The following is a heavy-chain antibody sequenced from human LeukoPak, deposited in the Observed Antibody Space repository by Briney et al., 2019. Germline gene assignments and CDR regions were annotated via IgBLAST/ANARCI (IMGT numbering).Heavy chain of an antibody. CDR1: GFTFSSYG. V-gene: IGHV3-23*01. J-gene: IGHJ4*02. CDR2: VSGNGGGT. CDR3: AKGGGNGWLDY. D-gene: IGHD6-25*01. Sequence: GGSLRLSCAASGFTFSSYGMGWVRQAPGKGLQCVSSVSGNGGGTLYADSVKGRFTVSRDNSKNALYLQMNSLGDDDTALYYCAKGGGNGWLDYWGQGTLVTVSS.